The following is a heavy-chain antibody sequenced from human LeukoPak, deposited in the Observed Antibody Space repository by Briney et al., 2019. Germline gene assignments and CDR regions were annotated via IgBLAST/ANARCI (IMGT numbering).Heavy chain of an antibody. CDR1: GFTFSRYG. V-gene: IGHV3-33*06. Sequence: PGRSLRLSCAASGFTFSRYGMHWVRQAPGKGLEWVAVIWYDGSIKYYADSVKGRFTISKDNSKNTPDLQMNSLRAEDTAVYYCAKADEMNMDYWGQGTLVTVSS. CDR3: AKADEMNMDY. D-gene: IGHD2/OR15-2a*01. J-gene: IGHJ4*02. CDR2: IWYDGSIK.